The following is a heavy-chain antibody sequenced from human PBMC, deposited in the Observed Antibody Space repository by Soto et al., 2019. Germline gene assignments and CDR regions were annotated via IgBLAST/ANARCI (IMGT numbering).Heavy chain of an antibody. D-gene: IGHD3-22*01. Sequence: SETLSLTCTVSGGTISSGGYYWNWIRQHPGKGLEWIGHGDYSGNTYYNPSLNSRVTISVDTSKNQFSRRVSSVTAADTAVYYCARYPQYTDTSVYYVSSGNFDYWGQGILVTVSS. CDR2: GDYSGNT. CDR3: ARYPQYTDTSVYYVSSGNFDY. J-gene: IGHJ4*02. V-gene: IGHV4-31*03. CDR1: GGTISSGGYY.